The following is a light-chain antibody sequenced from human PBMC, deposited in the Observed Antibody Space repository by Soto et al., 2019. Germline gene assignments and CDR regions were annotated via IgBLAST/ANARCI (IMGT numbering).Light chain of an antibody. CDR2: GAS. CDR3: QQYGSSLLT. J-gene: IGKJ4*01. V-gene: IGKV3-20*01. Sequence: EIVLPQSPGTLSLSPGERATLSCRASQSVSSLFLAWYQRKPGQAPKLLSYGASSTATGIPDRFSGSRSGTDFTLTSSRLEPEDFGVYSCQQYGSSLLTFGGGTKVEIK. CDR1: QSVSSLF.